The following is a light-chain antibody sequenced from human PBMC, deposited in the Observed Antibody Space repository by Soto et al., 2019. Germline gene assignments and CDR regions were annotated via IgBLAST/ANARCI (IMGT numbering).Light chain of an antibody. J-gene: IGKJ1*01. CDR2: DAS. CDR3: QQHGASPYT. CDR1: QSISSSS. Sequence: EIVLTQSPGTLSLSPGERATLSCGASQSISSSSLAWYQQKPGQAPRLLIYDASSRATGIPDRFSASGSGTDFTLTISSLEPEDFAVYYCQQHGASPYTFGQGTKVDIK. V-gene: IGKV3-20*01.